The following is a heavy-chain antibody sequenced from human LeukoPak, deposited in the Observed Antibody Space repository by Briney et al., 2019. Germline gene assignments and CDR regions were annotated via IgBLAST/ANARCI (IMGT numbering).Heavy chain of an antibody. V-gene: IGHV4-59*08. CDR2: IYYSGST. Sequence: SETLSLTCTVSGGSISSYYWSWIRQPPGKGLEWIGYIYYSGSTNYSPSLKSRVTISVDTSKNQFSLKLSSVTAADTAVYYCARGYGDYRYWGQGTLVTVSS. J-gene: IGHJ4*02. D-gene: IGHD4-17*01. CDR3: ARGYGDYRY. CDR1: GGSISSYY.